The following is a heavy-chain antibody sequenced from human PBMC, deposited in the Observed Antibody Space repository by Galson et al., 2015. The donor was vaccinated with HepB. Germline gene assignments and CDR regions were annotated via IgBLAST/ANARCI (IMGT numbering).Heavy chain of an antibody. CDR1: GFTFDDYA. CDR2: ISWNSGSI. CDR3: AKDTSWNYAFGAFDI. J-gene: IGHJ3*02. V-gene: IGHV3-9*01. Sequence: SLRLSCAASGFTFDDYAMHWVRQAPGKGLEWVSGISWNSGSIGYADSVKGRFTISRDNAKNSLYLQMNSLRAEDTALYYCAKDTSWNYAFGAFDIWGQGTMVTVSS. D-gene: IGHD1-7*01.